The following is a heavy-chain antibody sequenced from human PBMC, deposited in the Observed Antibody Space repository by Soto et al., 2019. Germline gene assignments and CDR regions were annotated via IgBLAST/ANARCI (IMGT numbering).Heavy chain of an antibody. D-gene: IGHD6-13*01. V-gene: IGHV1-18*01. Sequence: QVQLKQSGPEVRKPGASVRVSCKASGYIFTNFGISWVRQAPGQGLEWMGWISGYNDNTHYAQKLQGSVSMTTDTSTGTAYMDLRSLRSDDTAIYYCVRESSSWFYYYYGMDVWGQGTTVTVSS. J-gene: IGHJ6*02. CDR3: VRESSSWFYYYYGMDV. CDR2: ISGYNDNT. CDR1: GYIFTNFG.